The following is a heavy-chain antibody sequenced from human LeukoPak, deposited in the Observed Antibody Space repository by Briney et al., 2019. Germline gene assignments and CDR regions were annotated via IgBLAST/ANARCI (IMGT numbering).Heavy chain of an antibody. V-gene: IGHV1-2*02. CDR3: ARDRWRGYFDY. Sequence: ASVKVSCKASGYTFTSYDINWVRQAPGQGLEWMGWINPNSGGTNYAQKFQGRVTMTRDTSISTAYMELSRLRSDDTAVYYCARDRWRGYFDYWGQGTLVTVSS. CDR2: INPNSGGT. J-gene: IGHJ4*02. CDR1: GYTFTSYD. D-gene: IGHD4-23*01.